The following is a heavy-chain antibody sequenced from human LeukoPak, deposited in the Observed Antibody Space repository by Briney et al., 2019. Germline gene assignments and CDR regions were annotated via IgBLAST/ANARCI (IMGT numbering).Heavy chain of an antibody. CDR1: GYTFTSYG. CDR3: ARRRPDYFDY. J-gene: IGHJ4*02. V-gene: IGHV1-18*01. Sequence: ASVNISCKASGYTFTSYGISWVRQAPGQGLEWMGWISAYNGNTNYAQKLQGRVTMTTDTSTSTAYMELRSLRSDDTAAYYCARRRPDYFDYWGQGTLVTVSS. CDR2: ISAYNGNT.